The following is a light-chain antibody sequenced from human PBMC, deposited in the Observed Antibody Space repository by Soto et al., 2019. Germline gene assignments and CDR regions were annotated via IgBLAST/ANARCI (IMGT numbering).Light chain of an antibody. CDR3: QQYNYWPRT. J-gene: IGKJ2*01. CDR1: QSVSSS. CDR2: GAS. V-gene: IGKV3-15*01. Sequence: ETVMTQSPTTLSVSPEERATLSCRASQSVSSSLAWYQQKPGQAPRLLIYGASARATGIPARFTGSGSGTEFTLTISSLQSEDFAVYYCQQYNYWPRTFGQGTKVDIK.